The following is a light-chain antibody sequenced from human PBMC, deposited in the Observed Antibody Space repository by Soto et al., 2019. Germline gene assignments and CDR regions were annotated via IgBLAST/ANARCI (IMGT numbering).Light chain of an antibody. J-gene: IGLJ2*01. CDR1: SSNIGSNT. CDR3: AAWDDSLNGVV. V-gene: IGLV1-44*01. Sequence: QSGLTQPPSASGTPGQSVTISCSGSSSNIGSNTVNWYQQLPGTAPKLLIYSNNQRPSGVPDRFSGSRSGTSASLAISGLQSEDEADYYCAAWDDSLNGVVFGGGTQLTVL. CDR2: SNN.